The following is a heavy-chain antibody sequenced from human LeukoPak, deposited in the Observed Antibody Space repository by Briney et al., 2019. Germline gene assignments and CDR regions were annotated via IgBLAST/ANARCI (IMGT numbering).Heavy chain of an antibody. CDR2: ITTIGGST. D-gene: IGHD3-10*01. J-gene: IGHJ4*02. CDR3: ARGGYYDFDY. Sequence: PGGSLRLSCAGSGFTVSSKHMSWVRQAPGKGLEWVSTITTIGGSTFYADSLRGRFTISRDNSKNTLYLQMNSLRAEDTALYYCARGGYYDFDYWGQGTLVTVSS. V-gene: IGHV3-23*01. CDR1: GFTVSSKH.